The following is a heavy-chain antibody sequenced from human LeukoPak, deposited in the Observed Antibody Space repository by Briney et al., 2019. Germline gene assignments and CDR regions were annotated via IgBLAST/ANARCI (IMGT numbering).Heavy chain of an antibody. CDR3: ARHTFNVYYFDY. D-gene: IGHD2/OR15-2a*01. CDR2: IYYSGST. V-gene: IGHV4-59*08. CDR1: GGSISSYY. Sequence: PSETLSLTCTVSGGSISSYYWSWIRQPPGKGLEWIGYIYYSGSTNYNPSLKSRVTISVDTSKNQFSLKLSSVTAADTAVYYCARHTFNVYYFDYWGQGTLVTVSS. J-gene: IGHJ4*02.